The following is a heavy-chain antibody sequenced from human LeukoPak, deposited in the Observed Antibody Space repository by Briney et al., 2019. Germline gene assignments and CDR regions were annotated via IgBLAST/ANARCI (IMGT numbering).Heavy chain of an antibody. CDR1: GGSISSYY. J-gene: IGHJ4*02. Sequence: SETLSLTCTVSGGSISSYYWSWIRQPARKGLEWIGRIYTSGSTNYNPPLKSRVTMSVDTSKNQFSLKLSSVTAADTAVYYCARALRLAAAGPFDYWGQGTLVTVSS. D-gene: IGHD6-13*01. V-gene: IGHV4-4*07. CDR3: ARALRLAAAGPFDY. CDR2: IYTSGST.